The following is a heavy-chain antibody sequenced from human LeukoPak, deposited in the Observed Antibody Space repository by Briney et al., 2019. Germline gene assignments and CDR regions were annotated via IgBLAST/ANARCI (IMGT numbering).Heavy chain of an antibody. Sequence: PSETLSLTCTVSGGSISSSSYSWGWIRQPPGKGLEWIGSVYYSGSTYYNPSLKSRVTISVDTSKNQFSLKLSSVTAADTAVYYCARTYSSSWYAYYYYYMDVWGKGTTVTISS. D-gene: IGHD6-13*01. CDR3: ARTYSSSWYAYYYYYMDV. CDR1: GGSISSSSYS. V-gene: IGHV4-39*01. J-gene: IGHJ6*03. CDR2: VYYSGST.